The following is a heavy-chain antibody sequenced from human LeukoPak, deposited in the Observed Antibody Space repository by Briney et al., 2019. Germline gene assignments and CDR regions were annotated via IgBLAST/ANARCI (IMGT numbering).Heavy chain of an antibody. CDR2: IIPISGTA. Sequence: ASVKVSRKASGGTFSSYAISWVRQAPGQGLEWMGGIIPISGTANYAQKFQGRVTITADESTSTAYMELSSLRSEDTAVYYCARTATVTTNYYYGVDVWGQGTTVTVSS. D-gene: IGHD4-17*01. J-gene: IGHJ6*02. CDR3: ARTATVTTNYYYGVDV. CDR1: GGTFSSYA. V-gene: IGHV1-69*13.